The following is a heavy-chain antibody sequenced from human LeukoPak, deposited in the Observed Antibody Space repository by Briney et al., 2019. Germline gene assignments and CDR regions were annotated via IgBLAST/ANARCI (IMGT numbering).Heavy chain of an antibody. CDR1: GFTFRNYG. J-gene: IGHJ3*02. Sequence: GSLRLSCAASGFTFRNYGMHWVRQSPGKGLEWVTFIRFDGSNKYYADSVKGRFTISRDNAKNSLYLQMNSLRAEDTAVYYCARGRYYYDSSGPLLGAFDIWGQGTMVTVSS. CDR2: IRFDGSNK. D-gene: IGHD3-22*01. V-gene: IGHV3-30*02. CDR3: ARGRYYYDSSGPLLGAFDI.